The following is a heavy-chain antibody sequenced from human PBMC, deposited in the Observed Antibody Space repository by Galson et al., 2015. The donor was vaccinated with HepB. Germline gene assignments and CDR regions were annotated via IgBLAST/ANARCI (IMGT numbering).Heavy chain of an antibody. V-gene: IGHV1-46*01. Sequence: SVKVSCKASGYTFTSYYMHWVRQAPGQGLEWMGIINPSGGSTSYAQKFQGRVTMTRDTSTSTVYMELSSLRSEDTAVYYCARVDSSGYYSRWFDPWGQGTLVTVSS. J-gene: IGHJ5*02. CDR1: GYTFTSYY. D-gene: IGHD3-22*01. CDR2: INPSGGST. CDR3: ARVDSSGYYSRWFDP.